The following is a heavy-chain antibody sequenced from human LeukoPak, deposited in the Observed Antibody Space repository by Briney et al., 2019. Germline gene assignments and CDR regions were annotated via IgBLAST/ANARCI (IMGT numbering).Heavy chain of an antibody. V-gene: IGHV4-34*01. D-gene: IGHD4-23*01. CDR1: GGSFSGYY. Sequence: PSETLSLTCAVYGGSFSGYYWSWIRQPPGKGLEWIGEINHSGSTNYNPSLKSRVTISVDTSKNQFSLKLSSVTAADTAVYYCARDHGGNSGRDHWGQGTLVTVSS. J-gene: IGHJ4*02. CDR3: ARDHGGNSGRDH. CDR2: INHSGST.